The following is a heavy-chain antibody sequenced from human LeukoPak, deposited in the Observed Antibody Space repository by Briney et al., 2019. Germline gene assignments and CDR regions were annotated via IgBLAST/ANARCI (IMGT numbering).Heavy chain of an antibody. CDR3: ARALGAAARRGNWFDP. D-gene: IGHD6-13*01. Sequence: SETLSLTGTVSGGSISSSSYYWGWIRQPPGKGLEWIGSIYYSGSTYYNPSLKSRVTISVDTSKNQFSLKLSSVTAADTAVYYCARALGAAARRGNWFDPWGQGTLVTVSS. CDR1: GGSISSSSYY. CDR2: IYYSGST. V-gene: IGHV4-39*07. J-gene: IGHJ5*02.